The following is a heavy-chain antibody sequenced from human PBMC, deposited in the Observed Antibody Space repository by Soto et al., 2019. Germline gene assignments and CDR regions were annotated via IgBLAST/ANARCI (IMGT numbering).Heavy chain of an antibody. Sequence: QVQLQESGPGLVKPSQTLSLTCTVSGGSIRSGSYYWSWIRQHPGKGLEWIGYIYYSGSTYYNPSLRSRVTIAVDTSKNQFSLKLSSVTAADTAVYYCARGVTMVRGVIHTPYFDYWGQGTLVTVSS. D-gene: IGHD3-10*01. CDR2: IYYSGST. CDR3: ARGVTMVRGVIHTPYFDY. V-gene: IGHV4-31*03. J-gene: IGHJ4*02. CDR1: GGSIRSGSYY.